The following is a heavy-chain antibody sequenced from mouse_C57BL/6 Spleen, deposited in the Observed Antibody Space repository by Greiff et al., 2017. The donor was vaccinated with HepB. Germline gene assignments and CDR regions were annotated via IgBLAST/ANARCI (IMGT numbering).Heavy chain of an antibody. CDR3: ARGGGDSSGLDY. Sequence: QVHLKQSGAELVKPGASVKISCKASGYAFSSYWMNWVKQRPGKGLEWIGQIYPGDGDTNYNGKFKGKATLTADKSSSTAYMQLSSLTSEDSAVYFCARGGGDSSGLDYWGQGTTLTVSS. CDR1: GYAFSSYW. CDR2: IYPGDGDT. D-gene: IGHD3-2*02. V-gene: IGHV1-80*01. J-gene: IGHJ2*01.